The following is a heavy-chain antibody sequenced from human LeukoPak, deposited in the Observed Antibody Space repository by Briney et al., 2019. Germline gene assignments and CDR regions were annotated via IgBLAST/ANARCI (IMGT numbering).Heavy chain of an antibody. CDR2: IYYSGST. CDR3: ARHSLVNSYALPYWFDP. D-gene: IGHD5-18*01. Sequence: PSETLSLTCTVSGGSISSSSYYWGWIRQPPGKGLEWIGSIYYSGSTYYNPSLKSRVTISVDTSKNQFSLKLSSVTAADTAVYYCARHSLVNSYALPYWFDPWGQGTLVTVSS. V-gene: IGHV4-39*01. J-gene: IGHJ5*02. CDR1: GGSISSSSYY.